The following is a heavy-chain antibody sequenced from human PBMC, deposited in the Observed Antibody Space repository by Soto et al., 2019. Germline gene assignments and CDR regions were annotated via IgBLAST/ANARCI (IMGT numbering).Heavy chain of an antibody. D-gene: IGHD4-17*01. V-gene: IGHV4-59*08. CDR1: GDSISTDY. CDR2: IYYGGST. CDR3: ARSLTTVVTMDV. J-gene: IGHJ6*02. Sequence: PSETLSLTCTVSGDSISTDYWSWIRQSPGKGLEWIGVIYYGGSTDYNPPLKSRVTISVDTSKNQFSLKLSSVTAADTAVYYCARSLTTVVTMDVWGQGTTVTVS.